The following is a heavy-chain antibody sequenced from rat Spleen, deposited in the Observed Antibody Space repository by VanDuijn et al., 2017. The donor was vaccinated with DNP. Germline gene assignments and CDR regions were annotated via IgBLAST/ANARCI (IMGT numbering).Heavy chain of an antibody. V-gene: IGHV5S10*01. CDR1: GFIFSDYN. CDR3: TTDFERGY. J-gene: IGHJ2*01. D-gene: IGHD1-11*01. CDR2: INYDGSRT. Sequence: EVQLVESGGGLVQPGGSLKLSCAASGFIFSDYNMAWVRQTPEKGLEWVATINYDGSRTYCRDSVKGRFTISRDNAKSILYLQMDSLRSEDTATFYCTTDFERGYWGQGVMVTVSS.